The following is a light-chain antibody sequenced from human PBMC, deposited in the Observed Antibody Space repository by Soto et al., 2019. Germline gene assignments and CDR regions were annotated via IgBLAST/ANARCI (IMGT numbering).Light chain of an antibody. CDR2: AAS. CDR3: QQSHSNPPIT. J-gene: IGKJ5*01. V-gene: IGKV1-39*01. CDR1: QSISSY. Sequence: DIQMTQSPSSLSASVGDRVTITCRASQSISSYLNWYQQKPGKAPKLLIYAASSLQSGVPSRFSGSGSGTDFTLTISSLQPEDFSTYYCQQSHSNPPITLGQGTLLEIK.